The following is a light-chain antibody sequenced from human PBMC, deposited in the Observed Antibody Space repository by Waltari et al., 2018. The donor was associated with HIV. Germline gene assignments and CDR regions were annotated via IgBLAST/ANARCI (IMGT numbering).Light chain of an antibody. Sequence: QSALTPPAFVSGSPGPSVTISCTAPNSNVGSYKLVSWYQHHPGIATNVIIYEVTQRPSGVSSRFSGSESGNTASLTISGLQAEDEANYCCCSYTGTNPFLLFGGGTKLTVL. CDR3: CSYTGTNPFLL. V-gene: IGLV2-23*02. J-gene: IGLJ2*01. CDR2: EVT. CDR1: NSNVGSYKL.